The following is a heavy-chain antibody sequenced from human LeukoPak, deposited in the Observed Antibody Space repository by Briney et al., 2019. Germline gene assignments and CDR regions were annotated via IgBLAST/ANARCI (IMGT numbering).Heavy chain of an antibody. Sequence: PSETLSLTCTLSGGSISSGSYYWSWIRQPAGKGLEWIGRIYTSGSTNYNPSLKSRVTICVDTSKNQFSLQPSSVAAADTAVYYCARDSAAAGTSFDYWGQGTLVTVSS. CDR3: ARDSAAAGTSFDY. CDR2: IYTSGST. D-gene: IGHD6-13*01. CDR1: GGSISSGSYY. J-gene: IGHJ4*02. V-gene: IGHV4-61*02.